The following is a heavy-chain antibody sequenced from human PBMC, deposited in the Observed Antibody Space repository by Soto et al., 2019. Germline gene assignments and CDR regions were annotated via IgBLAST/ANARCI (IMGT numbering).Heavy chain of an antibody. V-gene: IGHV4-34*01. J-gene: IGHJ6*03. D-gene: IGHD3-9*01. CDR2: INHSGST. Sequence: PSETLSLTCAVYGGYFSGYYWSWIRQPPGKGLEWIGEINHSGSTNYNPSLKGRVTISVDTSKNQFSLKLSSVTAADTAVYYCARGLPDARYDILTGYPNYYYYYYMDVWGKGTTVTVSS. CDR3: ARGLPDARYDILTGYPNYYYYYYMDV. CDR1: GGYFSGYY.